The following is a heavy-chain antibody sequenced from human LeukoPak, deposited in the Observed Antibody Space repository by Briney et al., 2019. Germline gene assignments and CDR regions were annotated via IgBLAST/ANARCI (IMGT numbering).Heavy chain of an antibody. J-gene: IGHJ4*02. CDR2: ISNDGDT. V-gene: IGHV3-53*01. D-gene: IGHD6-19*01. Sequence: PGGSLRLSCAASGFTVSSNYMSWVRQGPGKGLECVSVISNDGDTYYADSVKGRFTISRHTSKNTVSLQMNSLRAEDTAVYYCAGDKTTGGWYEFDYWGQGTLVTVSS. CDR1: GFTVSSNY. CDR3: AGDKTTGGWYEFDY.